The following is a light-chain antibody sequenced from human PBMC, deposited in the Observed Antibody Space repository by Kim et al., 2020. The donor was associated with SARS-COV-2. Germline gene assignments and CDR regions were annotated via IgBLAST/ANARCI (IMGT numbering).Light chain of an antibody. CDR3: NSRDSNDNVV. CDR2: GKN. Sequence: VAVGQTVRTKCQGDSLRSYYATWDQQKPGQAPILVIYGKNNRPSRIPDRFSGSSSGNTASLTITGTQAGDEADYYCNSRDSNDNVVFGGGTQLTVL. J-gene: IGLJ2*01. V-gene: IGLV3-19*01. CDR1: SLRSYY.